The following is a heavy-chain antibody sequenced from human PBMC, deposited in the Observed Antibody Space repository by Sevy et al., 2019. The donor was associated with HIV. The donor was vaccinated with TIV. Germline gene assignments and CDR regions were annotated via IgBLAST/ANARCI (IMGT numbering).Heavy chain of an antibody. Sequence: ASVKVSCKASGYAFTSYGISWVRQASGQGLEWMGWISAYNGNTNYAQKLQGRVTMTTDTSTSTAYMELRSLRSDDTAVYYCARAVAVAGMLEGDYWGQGTLVTVSS. J-gene: IGHJ4*02. CDR3: ARAVAVAGMLEGDY. D-gene: IGHD6-19*01. CDR2: ISAYNGNT. CDR1: GYAFTSYG. V-gene: IGHV1-18*04.